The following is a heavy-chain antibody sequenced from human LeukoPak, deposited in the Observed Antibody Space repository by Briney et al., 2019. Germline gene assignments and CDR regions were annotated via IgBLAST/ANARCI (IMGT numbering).Heavy chain of an antibody. Sequence: SETLSLTCAVYGGPFSDYYWSWIRQPPGKGLEWIGKISHSGSTNYSPSLKSRVTISIDTSKNQFSLKLSSVTAADTAVYYCARAGAAGVLDYWGQGTLVTVSS. D-gene: IGHD6-13*01. J-gene: IGHJ4*02. CDR3: ARAGAAGVLDY. CDR2: ISHSGST. V-gene: IGHV4-34*01. CDR1: GGPFSDYY.